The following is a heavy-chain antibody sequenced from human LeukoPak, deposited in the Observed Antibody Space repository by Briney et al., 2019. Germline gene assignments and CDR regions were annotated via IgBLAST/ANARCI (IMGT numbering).Heavy chain of an antibody. V-gene: IGHV3-23*01. CDR1: GFTFSSYA. Sequence: GGSLRLSCAASGFTFSSYAMSWVRPAPGKGVEWVSAISGSDGSTYYADSVKGRFTISRDNSKNTLYLQTNSLRDEDTAVYYCHLIYDSSGYWVRVGMDVWAQGTTVTVSS. CDR3: HLIYDSSGYWVRVGMDV. CDR2: ISGSDGST. D-gene: IGHD3-22*01. J-gene: IGHJ6*02.